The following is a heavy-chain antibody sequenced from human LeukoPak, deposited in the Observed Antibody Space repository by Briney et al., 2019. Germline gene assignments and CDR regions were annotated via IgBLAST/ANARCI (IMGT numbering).Heavy chain of an antibody. D-gene: IGHD6-6*01. Sequence: GGSLRLSCAASGFTFSNYWMSWVRQAPGKGLEWLANINQDGSQIYYVDSVKGRFTISRANAKNSLCLQINSLRVEHTAVYYCARIGYSSSSTDYWGQGTMVTVSS. J-gene: IGHJ4*02. V-gene: IGHV3-7*01. CDR2: INQDGSQI. CDR1: GFTFSNYW. CDR3: ARIGYSSSSTDY.